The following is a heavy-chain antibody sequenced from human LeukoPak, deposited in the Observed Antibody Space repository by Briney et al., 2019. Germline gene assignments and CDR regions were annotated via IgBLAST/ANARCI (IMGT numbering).Heavy chain of an antibody. J-gene: IGHJ4*02. CDR3: AKDPTFYYDSSEVDY. Sequence: GGSLRPSCAASGFTFSSYAMSWVRQAPGKGLEWVSAISGSGGSTYYADSVKGRFTISRDNSKNTLYLQMNSLRAEDTAVYYCAKDPTFYYDSSEVDYWGQGTLVTVSS. V-gene: IGHV3-23*01. CDR2: ISGSGGST. D-gene: IGHD3-22*01. CDR1: GFTFSSYA.